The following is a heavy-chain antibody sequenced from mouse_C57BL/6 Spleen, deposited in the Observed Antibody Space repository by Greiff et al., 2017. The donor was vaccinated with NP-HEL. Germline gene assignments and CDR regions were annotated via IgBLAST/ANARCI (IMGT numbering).Heavy chain of an antibody. D-gene: IGHD2-4*01. CDR2: IHPNSGST. V-gene: IGHV1-64*01. Sequence: QVQLQQPGAELVKPGASVKLSCKASGYTFTSYWMHWVKQRPGQGLEWIGMIHPNSGSTNYNEKFKSKATLTVDKSSSTAYMQLSSLTSEDSAVYYCPRRSYDYDGYYYAMDYWGQGTSVTVSS. CDR3: PRRSYDYDGYYYAMDY. CDR1: GYTFTSYW. J-gene: IGHJ4*01.